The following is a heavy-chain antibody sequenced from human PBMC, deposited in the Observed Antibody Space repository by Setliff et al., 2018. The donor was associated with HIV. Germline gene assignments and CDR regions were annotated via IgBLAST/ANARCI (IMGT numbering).Heavy chain of an antibody. CDR2: INPNSGGT. Sequence: ASVKVSCKASGYTFTGYYMHWVRQAPGQGLEWMGWINPNSGGTNYAQKFQGRVTMTRDTSISTAYMELSRLRSDDTAVYYCARSGYSSSWYLDYYYYYGMDVWGQGTTVTGSS. D-gene: IGHD6-13*01. J-gene: IGHJ6*02. V-gene: IGHV1-2*02. CDR1: GYTFTGYY. CDR3: ARSGYSSSWYLDYYYYYGMDV.